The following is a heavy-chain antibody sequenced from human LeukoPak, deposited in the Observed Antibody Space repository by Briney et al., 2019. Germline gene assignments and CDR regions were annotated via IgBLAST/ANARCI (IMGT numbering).Heavy chain of an antibody. CDR2: INSNGDTT. D-gene: IGHD3/OR15-3a*01. CDR3: AREERGLAIDY. V-gene: IGHV3-64*01. CDR1: GFTFRNHA. J-gene: IGHJ4*02. Sequence: GGSLRLSCAASGFTFRNHAMHWVRQAPGKGLEYVSAINSNGDTTYYGNSVKGRFTISGDNSKSTLYLQMGSLRPADTAVYYCAREERGLAIDYWGQGALVTVSS.